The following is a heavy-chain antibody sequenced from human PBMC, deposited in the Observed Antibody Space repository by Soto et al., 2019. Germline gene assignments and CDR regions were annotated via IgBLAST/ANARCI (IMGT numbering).Heavy chain of an antibody. CDR3: AREDRDREIGLVPAAIDGMDV. CDR2: IIPIFGIP. Sequence: SVKVSCKASGYTFTSYGISWVRQAPGHGLEWIGRIIPIFGIPSYAQKFQGRVTITADESTSTAYMELSSLRSDDTAVYYCAREDRDREIGLVPAAIDGMDVWGQGTTVTVSS. V-gene: IGHV1-69*13. CDR1: GYTFTSYG. D-gene: IGHD2-2*01. J-gene: IGHJ6*02.